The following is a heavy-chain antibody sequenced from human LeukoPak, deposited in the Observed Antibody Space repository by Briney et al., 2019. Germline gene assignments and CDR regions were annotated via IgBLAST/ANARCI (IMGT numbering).Heavy chain of an antibody. CDR1: GYTFTGYY. Sequence: GASVKVSCKSSGYTFTGYYMHWVRQAPGHGLEWMGWINPNSGGTNYAQKFQGWVTMTRDTSISTAYMELSRLRSDDTAVYYCARDSGDYYFDYWGQGTLVTVSS. J-gene: IGHJ4*02. V-gene: IGHV1-2*04. CDR2: INPNSGGT. CDR3: ARDSGDYYFDY. D-gene: IGHD4-17*01.